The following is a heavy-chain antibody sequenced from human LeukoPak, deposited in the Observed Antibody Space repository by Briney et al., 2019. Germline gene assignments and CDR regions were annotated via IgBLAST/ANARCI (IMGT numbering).Heavy chain of an antibody. V-gene: IGHV3-53*01. J-gene: IGHJ6*03. CDR3: ARGRDGYLRPSNRDYYYYMDV. Sequence: GGSLRLSCEASGFTFSSNYMTWVRKAPGKGREWVSVIYSGGSTYYADSVKGRFTISRDNSKNTLYLQMNSLRAEDTAVYYCARGRDGYLRPSNRDYYYYMDVWGKGTTVTVSS. D-gene: IGHD5-24*01. CDR2: IYSGGST. CDR1: GFTFSSNY.